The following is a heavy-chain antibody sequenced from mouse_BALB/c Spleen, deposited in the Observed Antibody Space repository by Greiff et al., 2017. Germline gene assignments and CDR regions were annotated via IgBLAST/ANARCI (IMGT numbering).Heavy chain of an antibody. CDR3: AREKGYYFAY. CDR2: ISSGGST. V-gene: IGHV5-6-5*01. J-gene: IGHJ3*01. CDR1: GFTFSSYA. Sequence: EVQLVESGGGLVKPGGSLKLSCAASGFTFSSYAMSWVRQTPEKRLEWVASISSGGSTYYPDSVKGRFTISRDNARNILYLQMSSLRSEDTAMYYCAREKGYYFAYWGQGTLVTVSA. D-gene: IGHD1-1*01.